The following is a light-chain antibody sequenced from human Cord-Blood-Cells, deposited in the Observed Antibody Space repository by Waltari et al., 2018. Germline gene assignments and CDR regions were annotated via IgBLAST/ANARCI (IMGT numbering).Light chain of an antibody. V-gene: IGKV3-11*01. CDR2: AAS. CDR1: QSISSY. CDR3: QQRSNWPPT. J-gene: IGKJ1*01. Sequence: EIVLTQSPATMSLSPGERATLFCRASQSISSYLDWFQQKLGQAPRLLINAASNWATGIPSRFSGSGSGTDFTLTISSLEPEDFAVYYCQQRSNWPPTFGQGTKVEIK.